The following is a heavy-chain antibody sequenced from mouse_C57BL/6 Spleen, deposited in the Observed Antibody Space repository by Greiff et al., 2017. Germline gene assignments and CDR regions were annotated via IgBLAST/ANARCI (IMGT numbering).Heavy chain of an antibody. CDR1: GYAFSSYW. J-gene: IGHJ3*01. CDR3: AREGNYLAWFAY. V-gene: IGHV1-80*01. D-gene: IGHD2-1*01. Sequence: QVQLKQSGAELVKPGASVKISCKASGYAFSSYWMNWVKQRPGKGLEWIGQIYPGDGDTNYNGKFKGKATLTADKSSSTAYMQLSSLTSEDSAVYFCAREGNYLAWFAYWGQGTLVTVSA. CDR2: IYPGDGDT.